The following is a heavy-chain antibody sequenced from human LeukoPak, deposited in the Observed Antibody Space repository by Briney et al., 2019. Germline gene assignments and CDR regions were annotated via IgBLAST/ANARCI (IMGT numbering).Heavy chain of an antibody. CDR1: GFTFNSYA. D-gene: IGHD5-24*01. CDR2: ISYDGSNK. J-gene: IGHJ6*02. Sequence: GGSVRLSCAASGFTFNSYAMHWVRQTPGKGLEWVASISYDGSNKLYADSVKGRFTISRDSSKNTLFLQMNSLRAEDTAVYYCARCQLICYGMDVWGQGTTVTVSS. CDR3: ARCQLICYGMDV. V-gene: IGHV3-30-3*01.